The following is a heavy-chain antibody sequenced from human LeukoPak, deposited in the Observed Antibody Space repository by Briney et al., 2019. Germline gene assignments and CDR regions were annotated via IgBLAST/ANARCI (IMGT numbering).Heavy chain of an antibody. V-gene: IGHV4-39*07. D-gene: IGHD2-2*01. CDR3: ARVPAAKGGGAFDI. CDR1: GGSISSSSYY. CDR2: IYYSGST. Sequence: PSETLSLTCTVSGGSISSSSYYWGWIRQPPGKGLEWIGSIYYSGSTYYNPSLKSRVTISVDTSKNQFSLKLSSVTAADTAVYYCARVPAAKGGGAFDIWGQGTMVTVSS. J-gene: IGHJ3*02.